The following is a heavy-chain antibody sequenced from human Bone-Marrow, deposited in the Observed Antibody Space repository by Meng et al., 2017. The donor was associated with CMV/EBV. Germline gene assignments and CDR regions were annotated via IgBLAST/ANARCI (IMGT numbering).Heavy chain of an antibody. Sequence: GESLKISCAASGFTFSDYYMSWIRQAPGKGLEWVSYISSSGSTIYYADSVKGRFTISRDNAKNSLYLQMNSLRAEDTAVYYCAREGARYCSSTSCSSALDYWGQGTLVTFAS. CDR2: ISSSGSTI. D-gene: IGHD2-2*01. J-gene: IGHJ4*02. CDR1: GFTFSDYY. CDR3: AREGARYCSSTSCSSALDY. V-gene: IGHV3-11*01.